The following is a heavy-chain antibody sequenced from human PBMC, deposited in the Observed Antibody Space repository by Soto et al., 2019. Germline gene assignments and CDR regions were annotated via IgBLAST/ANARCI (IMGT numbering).Heavy chain of an antibody. Sequence: PGGSLRLSCAASGFTFSNYSMHWVRQAPGKGLEWVAVISKDGDKKYYADSVKGRFTISRDNSKNTLYLQMNSPRLEDTAVHYCAREWSVANPGYWGQGTQVTVSS. CDR3: AREWSVANPGY. J-gene: IGHJ4*02. CDR1: GFTFSNYS. V-gene: IGHV3-30-3*01. CDR2: ISKDGDKK. D-gene: IGHD5-12*01.